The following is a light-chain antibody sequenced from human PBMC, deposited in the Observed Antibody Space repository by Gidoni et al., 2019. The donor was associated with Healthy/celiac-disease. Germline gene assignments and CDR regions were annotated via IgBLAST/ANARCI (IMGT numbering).Light chain of an antibody. V-gene: IGKV3-15*01. J-gene: IGKJ1*01. CDR3: QQYNNWPRT. CDR2: GAS. CDR1: QSVSSN. Sequence: EIVMTQSPATLSVSPGERAPLSCRASQSVSSNLAWYQQKPGQAPRLLIYGASTRATGIPARFSGSGSGTEFTLTISSLQPEDFAVYYCQQYNNWPRTFGQXTKVEIK.